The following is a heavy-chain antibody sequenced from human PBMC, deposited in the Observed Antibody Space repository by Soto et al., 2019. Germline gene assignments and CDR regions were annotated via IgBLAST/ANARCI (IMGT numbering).Heavy chain of an antibody. CDR1: GFTFNDFE. CDR2: IDGSGTTK. V-gene: IGHV3-48*03. Sequence: EVQLLESGGGLVQPGGSLRLSCGVSGFTFNDFEMNWVRQAPGKGLEWLAYIDGSGTTKKYAGSVRGRFTISRDNRNNSLFLQMSSLSVADTSIYYCARGCGRFNYWGQGTLVSVSS. J-gene: IGHJ4*02. CDR3: ARGCGRFNY.